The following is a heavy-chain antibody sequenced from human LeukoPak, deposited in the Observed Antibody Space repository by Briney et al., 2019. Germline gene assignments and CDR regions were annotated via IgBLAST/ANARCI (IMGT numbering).Heavy chain of an antibody. V-gene: IGHV3-30*02. CDR3: ARDRIRFLDY. D-gene: IGHD2/OR15-2a*01. CDR1: GFTFSSYG. J-gene: IGHJ4*02. Sequence: GGSLRLSCAASGFTFSSYGMHWVRQAPGKGLEWVAFIRYDGSNKYYADSVKGRFTISRDNSKNTLYLQMNSLRAEDTAVYYCARDRIRFLDYWGQGTLVTVSS. CDR2: IRYDGSNK.